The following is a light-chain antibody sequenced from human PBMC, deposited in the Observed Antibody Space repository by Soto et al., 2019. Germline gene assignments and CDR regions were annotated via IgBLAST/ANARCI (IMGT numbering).Light chain of an antibody. CDR2: EVT. CDR3: SSSTTTSPLV. Sequence: QSALTQPASVSGSPGQSITISCSGTSRDVGGYSYVSWYQLFPGKAPKLIIYEVTDRPSGISDRFSGSKSGNTASLTISGLQAEDEADYYCSSSTTTSPLVFGTGTKVTVL. CDR1: SRDVGGYSY. J-gene: IGLJ1*01. V-gene: IGLV2-14*01.